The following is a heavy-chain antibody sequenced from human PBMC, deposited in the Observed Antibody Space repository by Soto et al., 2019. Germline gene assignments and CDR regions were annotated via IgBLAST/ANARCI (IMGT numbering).Heavy chain of an antibody. D-gene: IGHD1-1*01. V-gene: IGHV3-33*01. CDR3: ARQSLGNIRLRGLDY. Sequence: QVQLVESGGGVVQPGRSLRLSCAASGFTFNDYGMHWVRQAPGKGLEWVAVIWYDGSEKYYADSVKGRFTISRDNYKNTLYLEMNSLRAEDTAVYYCARQSLGNIRLRGLDYWGQGALVTVSS. CDR1: GFTFNDYG. J-gene: IGHJ4*02. CDR2: IWYDGSEK.